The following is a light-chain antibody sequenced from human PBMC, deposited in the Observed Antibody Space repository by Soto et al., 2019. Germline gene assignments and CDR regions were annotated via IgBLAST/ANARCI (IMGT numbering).Light chain of an antibody. CDR2: GNR. Sequence: QSVLTQPPSVSGAPGQRVTLSCTGNTSNLGAGYDVHWYQQLPGAAPKLVIFGNRNRPSGVPERFSGSKSGTSASLAITGLQAEDEADYCCQAYDYTLTASVFGGGTKLTVL. J-gene: IGLJ3*02. CDR3: QAYDYTLTASV. CDR1: TSNLGAGYD. V-gene: IGLV1-40*01.